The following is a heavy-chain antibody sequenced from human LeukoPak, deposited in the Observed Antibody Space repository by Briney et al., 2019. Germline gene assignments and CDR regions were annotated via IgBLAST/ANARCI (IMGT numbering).Heavy chain of an antibody. CDR3: AKGLVVGSSWSAYDY. CDR1: GFTFSNYA. Sequence: GGSLRLSCAASGFTFSNYAMTCVRQAPGKGPEWVSVISGSGDRTYYADSVKGRFTISRDNSKNTLYLQMNSLRAEDTAVYYCAKGLVVGSSWSAYDYWGQGTLVTVSS. D-gene: IGHD6-13*01. CDR2: ISGSGDRT. V-gene: IGHV3-23*01. J-gene: IGHJ4*02.